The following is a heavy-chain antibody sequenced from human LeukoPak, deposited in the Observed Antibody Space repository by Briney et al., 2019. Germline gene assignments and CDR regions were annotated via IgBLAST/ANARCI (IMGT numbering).Heavy chain of an antibody. V-gene: IGHV3-21*01. D-gene: IGHD5-24*01. J-gene: IGHJ4*02. CDR1: GFTFSSYT. Sequence: GGSLRLSCTTSGFTFSSYTMNWVRQAPGKGQDWVSSISSSSSDIYYADSVKGRFTISRDNAKNSVYLQMNSLRAEDTAVYYCARAMAVPANNDYWGQGTLVTVSS. CDR3: ARAMAVPANNDY. CDR2: ISSSSSDI.